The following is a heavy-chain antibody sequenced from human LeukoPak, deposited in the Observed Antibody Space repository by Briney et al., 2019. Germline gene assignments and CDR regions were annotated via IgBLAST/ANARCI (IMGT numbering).Heavy chain of an antibody. CDR2: ISSGGTTI. D-gene: IGHD6-19*01. J-gene: IGHJ5*02. CDR3: VRSLTIAVAGTDL. V-gene: IGHV3-48*03. CDR1: GFTFKSYE. Sequence: PGGSLRLSCSVSGFTFKSYEMNWVRLAPGKGLEWIAYISSGGTTIFYADSVKGRFTVSRDNDKSLLYLQMNSLRADDTATYYCVRSLTIAVAGTDLWRQGTVVTVS.